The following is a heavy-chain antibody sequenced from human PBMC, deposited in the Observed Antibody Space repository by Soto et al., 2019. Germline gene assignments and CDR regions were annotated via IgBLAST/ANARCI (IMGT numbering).Heavy chain of an antibody. Sequence: QVQLQELGPGLVKPSQTLSLTCAISGDSVSSNSAAWNWIRLSPSRGLEWLARTYYRSRWYNDYAVSVRSRITVNPDTSKNQFSLQLTSVTPEDTAVYYCAGTTSHQWYYMDVWGKGTTVTVSS. CDR1: GDSVSSNSAA. CDR3: AGTTSHQWYYMDV. D-gene: IGHD1-7*01. CDR2: TYYRSRWYN. J-gene: IGHJ6*03. V-gene: IGHV6-1*01.